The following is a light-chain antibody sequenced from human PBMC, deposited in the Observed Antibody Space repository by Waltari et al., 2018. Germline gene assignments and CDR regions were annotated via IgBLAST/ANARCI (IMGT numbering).Light chain of an antibody. CDR2: AAS. CDR3: QQLSSYPRT. J-gene: IGKJ1*01. V-gene: IGKV1-9*01. CDR1: QAINSY. Sequence: IQLTQSPSSLSASVGDRVIITCRASQAINSYLAWYQQIPGKAPKLLIYAASTLQSGVPTRFSGSGSGTAFTLTISSLQPEDFATYYCQQLSSYPRTFGQGTKVEVK.